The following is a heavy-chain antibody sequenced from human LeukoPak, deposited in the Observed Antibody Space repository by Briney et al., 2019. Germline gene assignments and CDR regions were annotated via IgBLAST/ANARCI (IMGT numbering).Heavy chain of an antibody. CDR3: ARRRQQEFDY. V-gene: IGHV1-2*02. J-gene: IGHJ4*02. D-gene: IGHD1-1*01. CDR1: GYIFSGYF. Sequence: ASVKVSCKTSGYIFSGYFIHWVRQAPGQGLEWMGWIIPSTSATNFAQKFQGRVTMTTHMSVSTAYMELSRLTSDDTAVYYCARRRQQEFDYWGQGTLVTVSS. CDR2: IIPSTSAT.